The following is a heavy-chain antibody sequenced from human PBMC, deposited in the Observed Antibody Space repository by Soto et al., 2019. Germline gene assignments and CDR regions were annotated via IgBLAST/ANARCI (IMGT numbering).Heavy chain of an antibody. V-gene: IGHV1-3*01. CDR1: GYTFTTSG. J-gene: IGHJ5*02. Sequence: QVQLVQSGAEVKKAGASVRISCKASGYTFTTSGMHWVRQAPGQGLEWVGWINGVNGNTKYSQKFQDRVTITRDSSARTAYMELSGLTSDDTGVFYCARAPRLTQLSAWGQGTLVIVSS. CDR3: ARAPRLTQLSA. CDR2: INGVNGNT. D-gene: IGHD1-1*01.